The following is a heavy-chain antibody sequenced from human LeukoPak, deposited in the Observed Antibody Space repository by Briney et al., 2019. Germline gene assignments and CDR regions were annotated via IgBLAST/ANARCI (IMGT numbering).Heavy chain of an antibody. V-gene: IGHV4-39*07. CDR2: IYYSGST. D-gene: IGHD3-10*01. CDR3: AREEAGYGSGSYGPYYFDY. Sequence: PSETLSLTCTVSGGSISSSSYYWGWIRQPPGKGLEWIGSIYYSGSTYYNPSLKSRVTISVDTSKNQFSLKLSSVTAADTAVYYCAREEAGYGSGSYGPYYFDYWGQGTLVTVSS. J-gene: IGHJ4*02. CDR1: GGSISSSSYY.